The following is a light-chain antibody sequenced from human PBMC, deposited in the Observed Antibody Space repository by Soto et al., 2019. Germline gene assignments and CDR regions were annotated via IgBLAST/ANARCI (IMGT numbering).Light chain of an antibody. Sequence: EIVLTQSPGTLSLSPGERATLSCRASQSVSSNSAWYQQKPGQAPRLLIYGASTRATGIPARFSGSGSGTDFTLTISRLEPEDFAVYYCQQYGSSPLTFGGGTKV. CDR3: QQYGSSPLT. CDR2: GAS. CDR1: QSVSSN. J-gene: IGKJ4*01. V-gene: IGKV3-20*01.